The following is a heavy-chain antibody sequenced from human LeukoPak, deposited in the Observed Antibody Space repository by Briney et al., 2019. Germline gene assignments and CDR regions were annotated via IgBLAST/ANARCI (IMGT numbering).Heavy chain of an antibody. CDR2: INPSGGST. CDR3: ARVTTRMLDYYYGMDV. CDR1: GGTFSSYA. J-gene: IGHJ6*02. Sequence: ASVKVSCEASGGTFSSYAISWVRQAPGQGLEWMGIINPSGGSTSYAQKFQGRVTMTRDTSTSTVYMELSSLRSEDTAVYYCARVTTRMLDYYYGMDVWGQGTTVTVSS. V-gene: IGHV1-46*01. D-gene: IGHD2-8*01.